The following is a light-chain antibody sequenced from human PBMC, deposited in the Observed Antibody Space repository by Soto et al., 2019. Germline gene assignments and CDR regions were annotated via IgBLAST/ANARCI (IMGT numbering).Light chain of an antibody. CDR2: DAS. Sequence: IRMTQSPSSLSASVGDRVTITCQATQDIRKYLNWYQQKPGKAPKLLIYDASSLETGVPSRSSGSGSGTDFTLTISSLQPEDFATYYCQQYDNLPLIFGQGTRLEIK. CDR3: QQYDNLPLI. V-gene: IGKV1-33*01. J-gene: IGKJ5*01. CDR1: QDIRKY.